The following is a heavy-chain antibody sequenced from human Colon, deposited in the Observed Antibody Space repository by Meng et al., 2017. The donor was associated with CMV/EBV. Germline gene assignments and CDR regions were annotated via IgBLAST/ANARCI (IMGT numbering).Heavy chain of an antibody. D-gene: IGHD3-9*01. Sequence: SGDTYTAYAMSWVRQAPGRGLEWMGWINTNTGNPTYAQGFTGRFVFSFDTSINTAYLDIRSLKIEDTVVYFCALEDILTGQYSFDYWGQGSLVTVSS. CDR2: INTNTGNP. J-gene: IGHJ4*02. CDR3: ALEDILTGQYSFDY. CDR1: GDTYTAYA. V-gene: IGHV7-4-1*01.